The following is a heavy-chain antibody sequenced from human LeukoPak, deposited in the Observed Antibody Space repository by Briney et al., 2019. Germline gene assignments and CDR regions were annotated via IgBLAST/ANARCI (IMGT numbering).Heavy chain of an antibody. CDR3: ARVAKGNDVPFDY. CDR2: INPSGGST. Sequence: GASVKVSRKASGYTFTSYYMHWVRQAPGQGLEWMGIINPSGGSTSYAQKFQGRVTMTRDTSTSTVYMELSSLRSEDTAVYYCARVAKGNDVPFDYWGQGTLVTVS. V-gene: IGHV1-46*01. D-gene: IGHD1-1*01. CDR1: GYTFTSYY. J-gene: IGHJ4*02.